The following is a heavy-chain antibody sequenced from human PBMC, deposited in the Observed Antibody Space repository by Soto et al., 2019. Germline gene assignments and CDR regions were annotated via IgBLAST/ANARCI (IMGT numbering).Heavy chain of an antibody. CDR2: ISPSGGRR. D-gene: IGHD3-9*01. Sequence: AAVQVSCKASGYTFTSCYMHLVRQDPGRGSEWMEIISPSGGRRRYAQKLHGRVTMTRDPSTRTVYMELSSLRSEDTGVDYCVRDYDDILTRYTLLDGWGQGTTVIAYS. CDR1: GYTFTSCY. J-gene: IGHJ6*02. V-gene: IGHV1-46*01. CDR3: VRDYDDILTRYTLLDG.